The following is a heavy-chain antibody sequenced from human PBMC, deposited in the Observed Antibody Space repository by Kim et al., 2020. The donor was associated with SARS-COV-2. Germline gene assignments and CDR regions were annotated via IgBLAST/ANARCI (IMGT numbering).Heavy chain of an antibody. Sequence: YNHSVKSRVTISVDTSKNQLSLKLSSVTAADTAVYYCASTTVTTWGWFDPWGQGTLVTVSS. V-gene: IGHV4-59*01. D-gene: IGHD4-4*01. CDR3: ASTTVTTWGWFDP. J-gene: IGHJ5*02.